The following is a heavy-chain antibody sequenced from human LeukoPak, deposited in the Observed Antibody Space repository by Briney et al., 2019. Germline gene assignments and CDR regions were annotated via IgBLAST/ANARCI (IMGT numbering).Heavy chain of an antibody. CDR3: VKGSDYCSSTSCYFSIHAFDI. CDR1: GFTFSSYA. D-gene: IGHD2-2*01. Sequence: GGSLRLSCSASGFTFSSYAMHWVRQAPGKGLEYVSAISSNGGSTYYADSVKGRFTISRDNSKNKLYLQMSSLRAEDTAVYYCVKGSDYCSSTSCYFSIHAFDIWGQGTMVTVSS. J-gene: IGHJ3*02. V-gene: IGHV3-64D*06. CDR2: ISSNGGST.